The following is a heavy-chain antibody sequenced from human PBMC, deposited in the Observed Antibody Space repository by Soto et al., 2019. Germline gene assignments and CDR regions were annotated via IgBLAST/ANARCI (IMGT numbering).Heavy chain of an antibody. CDR3: ARDPRVLLFDH. CDR1: GFTFSSYW. CDR2: IKQDGSEK. J-gene: IGHJ4*02. V-gene: IGHV3-7*05. Sequence: EVQLVESGGGLVQPGGSLRLSCAASGFTFSSYWMSWVRQAPGKGLEWVANIKQDGSEKYYVDCVKGRFTISRDNAKNSLYLQMNSLRAEDTAVYYCARDPRVLLFDHWGQGTLVTVSS. D-gene: IGHD1-1*01.